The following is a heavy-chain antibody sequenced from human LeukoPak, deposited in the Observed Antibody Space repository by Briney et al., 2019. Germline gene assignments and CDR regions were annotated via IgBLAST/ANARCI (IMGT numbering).Heavy chain of an antibody. V-gene: IGHV3-21*01. CDR3: ARDRSLVGDV. J-gene: IGHJ6*04. CDR2: ISSSSSYI. D-gene: IGHD2-2*01. Sequence: GGSLRLSCAASGFTSSSYSMNWVRQAPGKGLEWVSSISSSSSYIYYADSVKGRFTISRDNAKNSLYLQMNSLRAEDTAVYYCARDRSLVGDVWGKGTTVTVSS. CDR1: GFTSSSYS.